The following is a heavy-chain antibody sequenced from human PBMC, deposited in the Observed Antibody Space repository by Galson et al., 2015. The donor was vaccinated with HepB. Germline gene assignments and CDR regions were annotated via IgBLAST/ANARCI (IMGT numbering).Heavy chain of an antibody. CDR1: GGTFSSYT. Sequence: SVKVSCKASGGTFSSYTISWVRQAPGQGLEWMGRIIPILGIANYAQKFQGRVTITADKSTSTAYMELSSLRSEDTAVYYCARGTAPDGGEELYYYYGMDVWGQGTTVTVSS. CDR3: ARGTAPDGGEELYYYYGMDV. V-gene: IGHV1-69*02. CDR2: IIPILGIA. J-gene: IGHJ6*02. D-gene: IGHD2-21*01.